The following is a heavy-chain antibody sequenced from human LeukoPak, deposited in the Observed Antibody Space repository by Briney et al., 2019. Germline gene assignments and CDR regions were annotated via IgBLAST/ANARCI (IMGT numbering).Heavy chain of an antibody. J-gene: IGHJ4*02. Sequence: RASVKVSCKASGYTFTGYYMHWVRQAPGQGLEWMGWINPNSGGTNYAQKFQGRVTMTRDTSISTAYMELSRLRSDDTAVYYCARDSGSYYVEAGYYVDYWGQGTLVTVSS. D-gene: IGHD1-26*01. V-gene: IGHV1-2*02. CDR3: ARDSGSYYVEAGYYVDY. CDR1: GYTFTGYY. CDR2: INPNSGGT.